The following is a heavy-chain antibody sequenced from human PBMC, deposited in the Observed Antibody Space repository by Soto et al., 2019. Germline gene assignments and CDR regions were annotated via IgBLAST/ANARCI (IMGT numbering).Heavy chain of an antibody. CDR3: AKDLPSGGSPAYWTTPYYYYYGMDV. CDR2: ISGSGGST. V-gene: IGHV3-23*01. J-gene: IGHJ6*02. Sequence: GGSLRLSCAASGFTFSSYAMSWVRQAPGKGLEWVSAISGSGGSTYYADSVKGRFTISRDNSKNTLYLQMNSLRAEDTAVYYCAKDLPSGGSPAYWTTPYYYYYGMDVWGQGTTVTVSS. D-gene: IGHD2-15*01. CDR1: GFTFSSYA.